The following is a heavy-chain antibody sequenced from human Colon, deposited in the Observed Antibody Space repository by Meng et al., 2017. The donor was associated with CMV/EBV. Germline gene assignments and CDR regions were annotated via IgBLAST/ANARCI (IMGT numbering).Heavy chain of an antibody. CDR3: ARELARGGY. CDR2: ISPYNGDT. CDR1: GYTFTNFG. J-gene: IGHJ4*02. V-gene: IGHV1-18*01. Sequence: VQLVPSGAEVKKPGASVKVSCKTSGYTFTNFGISWVRQAPGQGLEWMAYISPYNGDTNYARRFQGRVALTTDTSTSTVYMELGSLTSDDTAMYYCARELARGGYWGQGTLVTVSS.